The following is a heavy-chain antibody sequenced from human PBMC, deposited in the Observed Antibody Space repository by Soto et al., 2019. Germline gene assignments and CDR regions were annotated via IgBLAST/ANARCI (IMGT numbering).Heavy chain of an antibody. V-gene: IGHV3-21*01. Sequence: EVDLVESGGGLAKPGGSLRLSCTDSGFTFSSHAMNWVRQAPGKGLEWVSSISATGSDIYYGDSVMGRFTISRDNAKNSLYLQWNNLRVEDTAVYYCARGYDVVRVPVAIRVGYFDHWGQGTVVTVSS. CDR3: ARGYDVVRVPVAIRVGYFDH. CDR2: ISATGSDI. D-gene: IGHD3-16*01. CDR1: GFTFSSHA. J-gene: IGHJ4*02.